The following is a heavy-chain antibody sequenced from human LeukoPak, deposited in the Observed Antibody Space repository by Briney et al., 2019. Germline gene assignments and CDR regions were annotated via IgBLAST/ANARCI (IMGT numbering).Heavy chain of an antibody. D-gene: IGHD6-19*01. J-gene: IGHJ4*02. CDR1: GGTFSSYA. V-gene: IGHV1-69*13. Sequence: ASVKVSCKVSGGTFSSYAISWVRQAPGQGLEWMGGIIPIFGTANYAQKFQGRVTITADESTSTAYMELSSLRSEDTAVYYCARVGPRSSDWYGDWGQGTLVTVSS. CDR3: ARVGPRSSDWYGD. CDR2: IIPIFGTA.